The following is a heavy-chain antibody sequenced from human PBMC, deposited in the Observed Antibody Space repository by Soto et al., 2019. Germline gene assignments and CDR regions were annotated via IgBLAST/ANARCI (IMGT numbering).Heavy chain of an antibody. J-gene: IGHJ6*02. CDR3: AREGYYDSSGYQYGMDV. Sequence: QVQLVQSGAEVKKPGASVKVSCKASGYTFTSYGISWVRQAPGQGLEWVGWISAYNGNTNYAQKLQCRVTMTTDTSTSTAYMELRSLRSDDTAVYYCAREGYYDSSGYQYGMDVWGQGTTVTVSS. D-gene: IGHD3-22*01. CDR2: ISAYNGNT. V-gene: IGHV1-18*01. CDR1: GYTFTSYG.